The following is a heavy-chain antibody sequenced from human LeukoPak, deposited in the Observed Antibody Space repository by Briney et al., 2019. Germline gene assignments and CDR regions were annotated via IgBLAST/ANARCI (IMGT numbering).Heavy chain of an antibody. Sequence: GGSLRLSCAASRFTFSSYGMHWVRQTPGKGLEWVAFIRHDGSYQQYADSVKGRFTISRDNSKNTLYLQTNSLRAEDTAVYYCARSVYSYDSSLDYWGQGTPVTVSS. D-gene: IGHD3-22*01. CDR3: ARSVYSYDSSLDY. J-gene: IGHJ4*02. CDR2: IRHDGSYQ. CDR1: RFTFSSYG. V-gene: IGHV3-30*02.